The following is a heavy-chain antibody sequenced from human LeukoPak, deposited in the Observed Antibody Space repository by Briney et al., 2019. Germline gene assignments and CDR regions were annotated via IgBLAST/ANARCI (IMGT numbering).Heavy chain of an antibody. CDR2: ISYDGSNK. V-gene: IGHV3-30*18. CDR1: GFTFSSYG. D-gene: IGHD4-17*01. CDR3: AKLHYGDYGEDY. J-gene: IGHJ4*02. Sequence: GGSLRLSCAASGFTFSSYGMHWVRQAPGKGLEWVAVISYDGSNKYYADSVKGRFTISRDNSKNTLYLQMNSLRAEDTAVYYCAKLHYGDYGEDYWGQGTLVTVSS.